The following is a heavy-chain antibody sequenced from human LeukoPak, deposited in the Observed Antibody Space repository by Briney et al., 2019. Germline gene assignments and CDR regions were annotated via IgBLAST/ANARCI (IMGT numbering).Heavy chain of an antibody. CDR1: DDSITIYY. J-gene: IGHJ5*02. V-gene: IGHV4-59*01. Sequence: SETLSLTCTVSDDSITIYYWSWIRQPPGKGLEWIGYVYYIGTTNYNPSLKGRVSMSVDTSKNQFSLKLNSVTAADTAVYYCARDRSGRNWFDPWGQGILVTVSS. CDR2: VYYIGTT. D-gene: IGHD2-15*01. CDR3: ARDRSGRNWFDP.